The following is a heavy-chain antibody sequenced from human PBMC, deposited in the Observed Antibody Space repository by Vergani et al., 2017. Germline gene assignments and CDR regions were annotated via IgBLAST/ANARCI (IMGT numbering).Heavy chain of an antibody. Sequence: QVQLVESGGGVVQPGGSLRLSCAASRFTFSSFAMHWVRQAPGKGLEWVAFIRYDGSNKYYADSVKGRFTISRDNSKNTLFLQMNSLRAEDTAVYYCAKDLTSGAYGMDVWGQGTTVTVSS. CDR2: IRYDGSNK. V-gene: IGHV3-30*02. D-gene: IGHD3-10*01. CDR3: AKDLTSGAYGMDV. J-gene: IGHJ6*02. CDR1: RFTFSSFA.